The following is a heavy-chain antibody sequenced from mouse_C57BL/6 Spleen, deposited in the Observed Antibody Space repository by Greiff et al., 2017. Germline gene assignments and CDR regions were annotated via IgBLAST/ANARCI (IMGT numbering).Heavy chain of an antibody. V-gene: IGHV1-42*01. CDR1: GYSFTGYY. D-gene: IGHD6-5*01. CDR3: ARGAYLAY. J-gene: IGHJ3*01. Sequence: VQLQQSGPELVKPGASVKISCKASGYSFTGYYMNWVKQSPEKSLEWIGEINPSTGGTTYNQKFKAKATLTVDKSSSTAYMQLKSLTSEDSAVYYCARGAYLAYWGQGTLVTVSA. CDR2: INPSTGGT.